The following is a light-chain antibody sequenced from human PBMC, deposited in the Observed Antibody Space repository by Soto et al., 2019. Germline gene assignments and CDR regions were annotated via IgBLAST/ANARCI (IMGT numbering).Light chain of an antibody. V-gene: IGKV3-20*01. CDR3: QQCAYSPRT. Sequence: EMVLTQSPDTLSLSPGERATLSCRASQSVANNYLAWYQQKPGQAPRLLIYDASYRATGIPDRFSGSGSGTDFTLTISRPEPEDFAVYFCQQCAYSPRTFGQGTKVEVK. CDR2: DAS. CDR1: QSVANNY. J-gene: IGKJ1*01.